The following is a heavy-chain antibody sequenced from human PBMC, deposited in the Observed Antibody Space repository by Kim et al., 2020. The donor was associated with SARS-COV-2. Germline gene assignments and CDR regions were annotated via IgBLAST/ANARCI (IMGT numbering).Heavy chain of an antibody. CDR2: ISAYNGNT. CDR3: ARDRGDYGDYGMDV. CDR1: GYTFTSYG. D-gene: IGHD4-17*01. J-gene: IGHJ6*02. Sequence: ASVKVSCKASGYTFTSYGISWVRQAPGQGLEWMGWISAYNGNTNYAQKLQGRVTMTTDTSTSTAYMELRSLRSDDTAVYYCARDRGDYGDYGMDVWGQGTTVTVSS. V-gene: IGHV1-18*01.